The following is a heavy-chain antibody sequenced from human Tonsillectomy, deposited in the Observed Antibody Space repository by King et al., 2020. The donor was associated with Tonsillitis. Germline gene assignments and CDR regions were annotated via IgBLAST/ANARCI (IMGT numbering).Heavy chain of an antibody. D-gene: IGHD4-17*01. CDR1: GFTVSSNY. V-gene: IGHV3-53*01. J-gene: IGHJ4*02. CDR3: ARVVLDDYGDYDDY. Sequence: VQLVQSGGGLIQPGGSLRLSCAASGFTVSSNYMSWVRQAPGKGLEWVSVIYSGGSTYYADSVKGRFTISRDNSKNTLYLQMNSLRAEDTAVYYCARVVLDDYGDYDDYWGQGTLVTVSP. CDR2: IYSGGST.